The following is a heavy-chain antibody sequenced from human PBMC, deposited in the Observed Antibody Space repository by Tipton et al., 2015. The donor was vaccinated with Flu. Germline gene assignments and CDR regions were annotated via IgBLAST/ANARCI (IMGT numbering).Heavy chain of an antibody. Sequence: QVQLVQSGGGVVQPGGSLRLSCAASGFNFSSYGMHWVRQAPGKGLEWVAVIWHDGSKQYYGDSVKGRFTISRDNSMDTLYLRMNSLRVEDTAVYFCTRSYYYDTSGYDAFDIWGQGAMVTVSS. CDR1: GFNFSSYG. D-gene: IGHD3-22*01. V-gene: IGHV3-33*01. CDR3: TRSYYYDTSGYDAFDI. J-gene: IGHJ3*02. CDR2: IWHDGSKQ.